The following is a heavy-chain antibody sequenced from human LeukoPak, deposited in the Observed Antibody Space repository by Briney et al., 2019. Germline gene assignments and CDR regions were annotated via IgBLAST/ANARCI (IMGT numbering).Heavy chain of an antibody. D-gene: IGHD1-1*01. J-gene: IGHJ6*03. Sequence: GASVKVSCKASGGTFSSYAISWVRQAPGQGLEWMRGIIPIFGTANYAQKFQGRVTITTDESTSTAYMELSSLRSEDTAVYYCARGGTPTYYYYYMDVWGKGTTVTVSS. CDR2: IIPIFGTA. CDR3: ARGGTPTYYYYYMDV. CDR1: GGTFSSYA. V-gene: IGHV1-69*05.